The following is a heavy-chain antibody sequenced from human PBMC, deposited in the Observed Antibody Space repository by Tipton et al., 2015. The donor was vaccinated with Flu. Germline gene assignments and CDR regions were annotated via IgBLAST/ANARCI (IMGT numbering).Heavy chain of an antibody. CDR1: GYSISSGYY. Sequence: TLSLTCTVSGYSISSGYYWGWIRQPPGKGLEWIGSIYHSGSTYYNPSLKSRVTISVDTSKNQFSLKLSSVTAADTAVYYCASFIWEYNWNYGEGLDYWGQGTLVTVSS. CDR2: IYHSGST. J-gene: IGHJ4*02. V-gene: IGHV4-38-2*02. CDR3: ASFIWEYNWNYGEGLDY. D-gene: IGHD1-7*01.